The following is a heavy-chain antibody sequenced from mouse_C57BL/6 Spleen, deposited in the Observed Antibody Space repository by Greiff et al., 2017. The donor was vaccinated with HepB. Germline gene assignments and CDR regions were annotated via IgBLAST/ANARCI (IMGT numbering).Heavy chain of an antibody. CDR3: ARSYYGSSYGAY. Sequence: EVQLQQSGPELVKPGASVKISCKASGYTFTDYYMNWVKQSHGKSLEWIGDINPNNGGTSYNQKFKGKATLTVDKSSSTAYMELRSLTSEDSAVDYCARSYYGSSYGAYWGQGTLVTVSA. D-gene: IGHD1-1*01. CDR1: GYTFTDYY. J-gene: IGHJ3*01. V-gene: IGHV1-26*01. CDR2: INPNNGGT.